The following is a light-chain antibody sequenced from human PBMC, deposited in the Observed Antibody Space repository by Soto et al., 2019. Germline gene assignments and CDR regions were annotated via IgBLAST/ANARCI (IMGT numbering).Light chain of an antibody. J-gene: IGLJ1*01. V-gene: IGLV1-47*01. CDR1: ASNIGTNY. CDR3: AAWDDSLSGHYV. Sequence: QSVLTQPPSASGAPGQRVTISFSGSASNIGTNYVYWYHQLPGTAPKLLISRNNQRPSGVPDRFSGSKSGTSASLAISGLRSEDGGDYYCAAWDDSLSGHYVFGTGTKVTVL. CDR2: RNN.